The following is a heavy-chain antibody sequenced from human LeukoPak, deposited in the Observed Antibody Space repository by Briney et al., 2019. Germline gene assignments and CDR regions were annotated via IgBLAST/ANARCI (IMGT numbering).Heavy chain of an antibody. V-gene: IGHV3-30-3*01. Sequence: QPGGSLRLSCAASGFTFSSYAMHWGCPAPDQGLEWVAVISYDGSNKYYADSVKGRFTISRDNSKNTLYLQMNSLRAEDTAVYYCARDYGDYYYGMDVWGQGTTVTVSS. D-gene: IGHD4-17*01. J-gene: IGHJ6*02. CDR1: GFTFSSYA. CDR2: ISYDGSNK. CDR3: ARDYGDYYYGMDV.